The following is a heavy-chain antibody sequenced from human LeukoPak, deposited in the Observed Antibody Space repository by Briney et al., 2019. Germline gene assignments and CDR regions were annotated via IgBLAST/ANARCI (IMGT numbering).Heavy chain of an antibody. Sequence: GGSLRLSCAASGFTLSSYAMSWVRQAPGKGLEWVANINQDGSERYSVDSVRGRFTISRDNAKNSLYLQMNSLIAEDTAVYYCARTASYQQLLISYLFDFWGQGTLVTVSS. CDR1: GFTLSSYA. J-gene: IGHJ4*02. V-gene: IGHV3-7*01. D-gene: IGHD2-2*01. CDR3: ARTASYQQLLISYLFDF. CDR2: INQDGSER.